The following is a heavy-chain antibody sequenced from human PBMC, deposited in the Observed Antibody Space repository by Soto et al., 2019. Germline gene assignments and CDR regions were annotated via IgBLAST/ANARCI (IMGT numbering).Heavy chain of an antibody. D-gene: IGHD6-19*01. Sequence: GQSLKISCKGSGYSFTSYWTGCVRQMPWKGLEWMGIIYPGDSDTRYSPSFQGQVTISADKSISTAYLQWSSLKATDTAMYYCARRQGQWLGAMDVWGQGTTVTVSS. CDR2: IYPGDSDT. CDR3: ARRQGQWLGAMDV. J-gene: IGHJ6*02. V-gene: IGHV5-51*01. CDR1: GYSFTSYW.